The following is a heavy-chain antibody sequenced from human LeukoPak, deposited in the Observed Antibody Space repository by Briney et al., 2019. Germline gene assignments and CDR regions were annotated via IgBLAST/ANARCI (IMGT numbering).Heavy chain of an antibody. V-gene: IGHV3-53*01. D-gene: IGHD3-22*01. Sequence: GGSLRLSCAASGLIVSANYMTWVRQAPGKGLEWVSVIYSGGSTYYADSVKGRFTISRDNSKNTLYLQMNSLRAEDTAVYYCARATYYYDTSGYYYWGQGTLVTVSS. CDR1: GLIVSANY. J-gene: IGHJ4*02. CDR3: ARATYYYDTSGYYY. CDR2: IYSGGST.